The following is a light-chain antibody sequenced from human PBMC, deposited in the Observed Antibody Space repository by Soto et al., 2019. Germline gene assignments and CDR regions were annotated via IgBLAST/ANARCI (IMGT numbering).Light chain of an antibody. CDR2: EVT. V-gene: IGLV2-14*01. CDR3: SSYTFTSTLSV. CDR1: SSDVGGHNY. Sequence: QSALTQPASVSGSPGQSITISCTGTSSDVGGHNYVAWYQQHPGKAPKLMIYEVTNRPSGVSSRFSGSKSGNTASMTISGLQAEDEADYYCSSYTFTSTLSVFGTGTKVTVL. J-gene: IGLJ1*01.